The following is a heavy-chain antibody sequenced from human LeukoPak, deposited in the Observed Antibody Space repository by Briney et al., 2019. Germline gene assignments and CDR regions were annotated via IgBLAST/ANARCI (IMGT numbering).Heavy chain of an antibody. CDR3: ARGLGSGSYFGY. CDR1: GGSFSGYY. J-gene: IGHJ4*02. V-gene: IGHV4-34*01. Sequence: SETLSLTCTVYGGSFSGYYWTWIRQPPGKGLEWIGEINPSGSTNHNPSLKSRVTISVDTSKNQFSLKLNSLTAADTSLYYCARGLGSGSYFGYWGQGTLVTVSS. D-gene: IGHD3-10*01. CDR2: INPSGST.